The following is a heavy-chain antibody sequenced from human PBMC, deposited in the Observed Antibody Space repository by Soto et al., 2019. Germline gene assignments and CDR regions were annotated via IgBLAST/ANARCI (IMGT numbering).Heavy chain of an antibody. CDR3: AKSNYGGNSY. J-gene: IGHJ4*02. Sequence: LLESGGGLVQPGGSLRLSCAASGVTFSTYAMSWVRQAPGKGLECVSAISGSGGSTYYADSVKGRFTISRDNSKNTLYLQMNSLSAEDTAVYYCAKSNYGGNSYWGQGTLVTVSS. CDR2: ISGSGGST. D-gene: IGHD4-17*01. V-gene: IGHV3-23*01. CDR1: GVTFSTYA.